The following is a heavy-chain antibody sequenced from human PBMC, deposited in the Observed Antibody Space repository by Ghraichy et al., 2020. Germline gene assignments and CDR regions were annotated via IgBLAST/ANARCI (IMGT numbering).Heavy chain of an antibody. D-gene: IGHD3-3*01. V-gene: IGHV4-61*01. CDR1: GGSLSSGNDY. CDR3: ARGARPSQRGYYSHFDY. Sequence: SETLSLTCTVSGGSLSSGNDYWSWIRQPPGQGLEWIGYVYYGGSTNYNPSLKSRLTISADTSKNQFSLKLESVTAADTAVYFCARGARPSQRGYYSHFDYWGQGTLVTVSS. J-gene: IGHJ4*02. CDR2: VYYGGST.